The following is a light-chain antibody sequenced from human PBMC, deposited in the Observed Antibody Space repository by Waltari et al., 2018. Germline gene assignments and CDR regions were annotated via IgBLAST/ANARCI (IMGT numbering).Light chain of an antibody. J-gene: IGKJ2*01. Sequence: DIVMTQSPDSLAVSLGERATIHCKSSQSVLYSSNNKNYLAWYQQKPGQPPKLLIYWASTRESGVPDRFSGSGSGTDFTLTISSLQAEDVAVYYCQQYYSIPRTFGQGTKLEIK. CDR3: QQYYSIPRT. V-gene: IGKV4-1*01. CDR2: WAS. CDR1: QSVLYSSNNKNY.